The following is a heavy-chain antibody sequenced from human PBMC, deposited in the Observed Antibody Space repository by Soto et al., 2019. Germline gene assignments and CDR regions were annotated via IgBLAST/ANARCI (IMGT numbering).Heavy chain of an antibody. D-gene: IGHD3-16*01. V-gene: IGHV3-30-3*01. Sequence: GGSLRLSCAASGFTISSYAMHWVRQAPGKGLEWVAVISYDGSNKYYADSVKGRFTISRDNSKNTLYLQMNSLRAEDTAVYYCASGGALFDYWGQGTLVTVSS. CDR3: ASGGALFDY. J-gene: IGHJ4*02. CDR2: ISYDGSNK. CDR1: GFTISSYA.